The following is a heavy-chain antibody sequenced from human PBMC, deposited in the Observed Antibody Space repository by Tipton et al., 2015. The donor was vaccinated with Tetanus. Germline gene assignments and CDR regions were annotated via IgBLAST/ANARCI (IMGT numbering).Heavy chain of an antibody. J-gene: IGHJ4*02. V-gene: IGHV3-23*01. D-gene: IGHD2-2*01. CDR1: GFTFSNHA. Sequence: SLRLSCAASGFTFSNHAMTWVRQAPGKGLEWVSAISISGDSTYYADSVKGRLTISRDTAKDTLHLQMNSLRVEDTAVYYCVREDIVSRIYAVFDHWGQGSLVTVSS. CDR2: ISISGDST. CDR3: VREDIVSRIYAVFDH.